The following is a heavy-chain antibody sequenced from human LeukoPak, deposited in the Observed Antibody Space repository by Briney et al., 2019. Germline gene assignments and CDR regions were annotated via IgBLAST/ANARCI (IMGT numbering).Heavy chain of an antibody. Sequence: SETLSLTCTVSGVSISSYCWSWIRQSPGKGLEWIGYICNSGSTNYNPSLKSRVTISVDTSKNQFSLRLSSVTAADTAVYYCAASAPSYYVAFGFWARGPRVTVSS. CDR1: GVSISSYC. V-gene: IGHV4-59*08. CDR3: AASAPSYYVAFGF. J-gene: IGHJ4*02. CDR2: ICNSGST. D-gene: IGHD3-22*01.